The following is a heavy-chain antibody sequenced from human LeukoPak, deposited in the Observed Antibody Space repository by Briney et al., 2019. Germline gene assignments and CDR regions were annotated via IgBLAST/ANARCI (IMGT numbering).Heavy chain of an antibody. CDR1: GFTFRNHG. D-gene: IGHD1-14*01. CDR2: IWFDGGNK. CDR3: ARDITSRYLDY. V-gene: IGHV3-33*01. Sequence: GRSLILSCAASGFTFRNHGMHWVRQAPGKGLEWVAVIWFDGGNKYYADSVRGRFTISRDNSKNTLSLQMNSLRVEDTAVYFCARDITSRYLDYWGQGTPVTVSS. J-gene: IGHJ4*02.